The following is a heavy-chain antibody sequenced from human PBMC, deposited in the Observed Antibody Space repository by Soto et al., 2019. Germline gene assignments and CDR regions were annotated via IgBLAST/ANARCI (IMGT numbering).Heavy chain of an antibody. CDR3: AGGGVRGVITRTRDYYGMDV. J-gene: IGHJ6*02. V-gene: IGHV5-51*01. D-gene: IGHD3-10*01. CDR1: GYSFTSYW. Sequence: PGESLKISCKGSGYSFTSYWIGWVRQMPGKGLECMGTIYPGDSDTRYSPSFQGQVTISADKSISTAYLQWSSLKASDTAMYYCAGGGVRGVITRTRDYYGMDVWGQGTTVTVSS. CDR2: IYPGDSDT.